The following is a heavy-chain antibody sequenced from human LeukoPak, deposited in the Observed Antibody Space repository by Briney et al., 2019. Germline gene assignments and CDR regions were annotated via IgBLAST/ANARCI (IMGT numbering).Heavy chain of an antibody. CDR2: IYPGDSDT. V-gene: IGHV5-51*01. Sequence: GESLKISCKGSGYSFTSYWIGWVRQMPGKGLEWMGIIYPGDSDTRYSPSFQGQVTISADKSISTAYLQWSSLKASDTAMYYCARQRGYCSSTSCPTNYFDPWGQGTLVTVSS. CDR1: GYSFTSYW. CDR3: ARQRGYCSSTSCPTNYFDP. D-gene: IGHD2-2*01. J-gene: IGHJ5*02.